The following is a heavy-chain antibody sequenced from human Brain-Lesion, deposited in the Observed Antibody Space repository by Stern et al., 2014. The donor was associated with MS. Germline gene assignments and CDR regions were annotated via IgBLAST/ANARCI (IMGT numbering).Heavy chain of an antibody. J-gene: IGHJ5*02. V-gene: IGHV4-39*01. CDR1: GGSVSSTSYA. CDR2: IYYSGNT. CDR3: AGEEDIRYCSGGSCTGNWFDP. D-gene: IGHD2-15*01. Sequence: QVQLVESGPGLVKPSETLSLTCTVAGGSVSSTSYAWAWIRQPPGKGLEWIGTIYYSGNTYYSPSLKSRLTISLATSKNQLSLQMGFVTAADTAVYYCAGEEDIRYCSGGSCTGNWFDPWGQGTLVTVSS.